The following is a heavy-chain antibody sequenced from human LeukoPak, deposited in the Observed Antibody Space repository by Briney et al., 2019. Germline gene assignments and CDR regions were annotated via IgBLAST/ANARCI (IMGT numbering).Heavy chain of an antibody. CDR1: GGSISSGDSY. V-gene: IGHV4-30-4*01. Sequence: PSRTLSLTCSVSGGSISSGDSYWSWFRQPPGKGLEWIGYIYYSGSTYYNPSLKSRVTISVDTSKNQFSLKLYSVTAADTAVYYCGRARDSSGYLDAFDIWGQGTMVTVSS. D-gene: IGHD3-22*01. CDR3: GRARDSSGYLDAFDI. CDR2: IYYSGST. J-gene: IGHJ3*02.